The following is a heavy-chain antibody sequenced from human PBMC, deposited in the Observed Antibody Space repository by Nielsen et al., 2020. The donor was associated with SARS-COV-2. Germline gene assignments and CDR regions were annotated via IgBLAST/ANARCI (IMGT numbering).Heavy chain of an antibody. V-gene: IGHV4-34*01. Sequence: SETLSLTCAVYGGSFSGYYWSWIRQPPGKGLEWIGEINHSGSTNYNPSLKSRVTISVDTSKNQFSLKLSSVTAADTAVYYCARDGQQGMNVWGQGTTVTVSS. CDR3: ARDGQQGMNV. CDR1: GGSFSGYY. D-gene: IGHD6-13*01. CDR2: INHSGST. J-gene: IGHJ6*02.